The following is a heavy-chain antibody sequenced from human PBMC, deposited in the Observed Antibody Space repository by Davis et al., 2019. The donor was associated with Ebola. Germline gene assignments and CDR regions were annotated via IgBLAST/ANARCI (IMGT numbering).Heavy chain of an antibody. J-gene: IGHJ6*02. CDR3: ARSQQGGSGSSYYYYYYGMDV. Sequence: MPSETLSLTCTVSGGSISSSSYYRGWIRQPPGKGLEWIGSIYYSGSTYYNPSLKSRFTISVDTSKNQSSLKLSSVTAADTAVYYCARSQQGGSGSSYYYYYYGMDVWGQGTTVTVSS. CDR2: IYYSGST. D-gene: IGHD3-10*01. V-gene: IGHV4-39*01. CDR1: GGSISSSSYY.